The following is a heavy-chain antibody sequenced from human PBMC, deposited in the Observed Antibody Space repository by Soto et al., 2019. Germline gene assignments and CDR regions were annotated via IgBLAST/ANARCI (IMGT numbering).Heavy chain of an antibody. D-gene: IGHD4-17*01. V-gene: IGHV1-69*13. Sequence: ASVKVSCKASGGTFSSYAISWVRQAPGQGLAWMGGIIPIFGTANYAQKFQGRVTITADESTSTAYMELSSLRSEDTAVYYCARGYGDYRLYYYYYGMDVWGQGTTVTVSS. CDR3: ARGYGDYRLYYYYYGMDV. J-gene: IGHJ6*02. CDR1: GGTFSSYA. CDR2: IIPIFGTA.